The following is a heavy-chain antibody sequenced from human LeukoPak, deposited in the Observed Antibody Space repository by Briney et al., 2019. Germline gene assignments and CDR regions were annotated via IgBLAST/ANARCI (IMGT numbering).Heavy chain of an antibody. V-gene: IGHV4-34*01. D-gene: IGHD6-13*01. J-gene: IGHJ5*02. CDR1: GGSFSGYY. Sequence: SETLSLTCAVYGGSFSGYYWSWIRQPPGKGLEWIGEINHSGSTNHNPSLKSRVTISVDTSKNQFSLKLSSVTAADTAVYYCERSRGRNWFDPWGQGTLVTVSS. CDR2: INHSGST. CDR3: ERSRGRNWFDP.